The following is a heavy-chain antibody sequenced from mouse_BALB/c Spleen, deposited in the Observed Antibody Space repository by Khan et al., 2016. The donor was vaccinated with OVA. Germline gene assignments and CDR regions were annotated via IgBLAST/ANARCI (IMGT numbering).Heavy chain of an antibody. V-gene: IGHV5-6*01. Sequence: EVKLLESGGDLVKPGGSLKLSCAASGFTFSSYGMSWVRQTPDKRLEWVATIGSGGDYTYYPDSVKGRFTISRDNAKNTLYLQMSSLKSEDTAMFYCASHLTGSFAYWGQGTLVTVSA. CDR3: ASHLTGSFAY. CDR1: GFTFSSYG. D-gene: IGHD4-1*01. CDR2: IGSGGDYT. J-gene: IGHJ3*01.